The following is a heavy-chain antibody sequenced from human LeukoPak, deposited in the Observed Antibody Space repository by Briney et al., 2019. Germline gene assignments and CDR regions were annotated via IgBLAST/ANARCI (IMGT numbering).Heavy chain of an antibody. CDR1: GFSFSSYS. CDR3: ARIAPHGGRDY. CDR2: ISGISNTI. Sequence: GGSLRLSCAASGFSFSSYSMNWVRQAPGKGLEWVSYISGISNTIYYADSVKGRFTISRDNAKNSLYLQMNSLRAEDTAVYYCARIAPHGGRDYWGQGTLVTVSS. J-gene: IGHJ4*02. D-gene: IGHD6-13*01. V-gene: IGHV3-48*04.